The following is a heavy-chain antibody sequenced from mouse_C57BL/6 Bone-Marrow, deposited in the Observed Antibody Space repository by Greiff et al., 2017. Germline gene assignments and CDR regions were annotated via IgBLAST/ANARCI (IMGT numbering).Heavy chain of an antibody. V-gene: IGHV14-2*01. Sequence: VQLQQSGAELVKPGASVKLSCTASGFNIKDYYIHWVKQRTEQGLEWIGRIDPEDGKTKDAPKFQDKATITADTSSNTAYLQLSSLTSEDTAVYYCTRSLIYYGTNYWGQGTTLTVSS. CDR3: TRSLIYYGTNY. D-gene: IGHD1-1*01. J-gene: IGHJ2*01. CDR2: IDPEDGKT. CDR1: GFNIKDYY.